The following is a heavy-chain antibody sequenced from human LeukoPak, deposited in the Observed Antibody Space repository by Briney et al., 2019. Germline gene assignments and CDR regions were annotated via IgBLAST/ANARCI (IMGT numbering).Heavy chain of an antibody. CDR1: GFTFSSYW. D-gene: IGHD6-13*01. CDR2: IKQDGSEK. Sequence: PGGSLRLSCAASGFTFSSYWMSWVRQAPGKGLEWVANIKQDGSEKYYVDSVKGRFTISRDNAKNSLYLQMNSLRAEDTAVYYCAREAAAGSVLPYYFDYWGQGTLVTVSS. V-gene: IGHV3-7*03. CDR3: AREAAAGSVLPYYFDY. J-gene: IGHJ4*02.